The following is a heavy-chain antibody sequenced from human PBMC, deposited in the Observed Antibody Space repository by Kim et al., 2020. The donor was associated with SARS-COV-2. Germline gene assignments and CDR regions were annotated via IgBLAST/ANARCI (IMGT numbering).Heavy chain of an antibody. CDR3: AKENYGGNYFDY. V-gene: IGHV3-9*01. Sequence: GGSLRLSCAASGFTFDDYAMHWVRQAPGKGLEWVSGISWNSGSIGYADSVKGRFTISRDNAKNSLYLQMNSLRAEDTALYYCAKENYGGNYFDYWGQGT. CDR2: ISWNSGSI. CDR1: GFTFDDYA. D-gene: IGHD4-17*01. J-gene: IGHJ4*02.